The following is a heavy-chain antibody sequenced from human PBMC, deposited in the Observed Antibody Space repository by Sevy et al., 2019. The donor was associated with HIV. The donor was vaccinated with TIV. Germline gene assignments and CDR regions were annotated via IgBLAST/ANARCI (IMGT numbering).Heavy chain of an antibody. V-gene: IGHV3-33*05. CDR2: ISYDGTNK. Sequence: GGSLRLSCAASEFTFKTSGMHWVRQAPGKGLEWVAVISYDGTNKYYADSVKGRFTISRDNSKNTVYLQMNSLRAEDTAIYYCAINSDYGMDAWGQGTTVTVSS. CDR3: AINSDYGMDA. J-gene: IGHJ6*02. D-gene: IGHD4-4*01. CDR1: EFTFKTSG.